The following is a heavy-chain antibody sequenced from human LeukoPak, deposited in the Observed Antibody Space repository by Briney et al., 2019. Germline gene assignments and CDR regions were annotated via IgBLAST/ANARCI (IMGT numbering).Heavy chain of an antibody. CDR3: AGGGDSGGYYYPMFDY. Sequence: SETLSLTCTVSGVSITNYYWSWIRQPPGKGLEWIGYIYYTRSTNYNLSLRSRVTISVDTSKNQFSLKLTSVTAADTAVYFCAGGGDSGGYYYPMFDYWGRGTLVTVSS. V-gene: IGHV4-59*01. CDR2: IYYTRST. D-gene: IGHD3-22*01. J-gene: IGHJ4*02. CDR1: GVSITNYY.